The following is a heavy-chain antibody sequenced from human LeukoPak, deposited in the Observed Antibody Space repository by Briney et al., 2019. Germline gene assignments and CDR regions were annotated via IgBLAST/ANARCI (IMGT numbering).Heavy chain of an antibody. CDR2: IYYSGST. D-gene: IGHD1-26*01. CDR3: ARAPIDSYYYMDV. V-gene: IGHV4-59*01. Sequence: SETLSLTCTVASGSISRYYWRGIREPPGKGREWIGYIYYSGSTNYNTSLKRRVTISVDKSKNQFSLKLSSVTAADTAVYYCARAPIDSYYYMDVWGKGTPVTVSS. CDR1: SGSISRYY. J-gene: IGHJ6*03.